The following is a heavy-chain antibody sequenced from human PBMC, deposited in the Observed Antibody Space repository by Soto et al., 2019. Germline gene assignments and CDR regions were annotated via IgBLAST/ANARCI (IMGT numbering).Heavy chain of an antibody. J-gene: IGHJ6*02. CDR1: GGSISSYY. Sequence: QVQLQESGPGLVKPSETLSLTCTVSGGSISSYYWSWIRQPAGKGLEWIGRIYTSGSTNYNPSLKSRVTMSVDTSKHQFSLKLSSVTAADTAVYYCARDTEDGSGRPYYGMDVWGQGTTVTVSS. CDR3: ARDTEDGSGRPYYGMDV. D-gene: IGHD3-10*01. V-gene: IGHV4-4*07. CDR2: IYTSGST.